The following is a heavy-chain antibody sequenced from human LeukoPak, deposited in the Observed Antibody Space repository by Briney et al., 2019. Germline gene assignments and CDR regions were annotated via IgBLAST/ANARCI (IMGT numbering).Heavy chain of an antibody. CDR1: GYTFTGYY. CDR2: INPNSGGT. D-gene: IGHD1-26*01. V-gene: IGHV1-2*06. Sequence: ASVKVSCKASGYTFTGYYMHWVRQAPGQGLEWMGRINPNSGGTNYAQKFQGRVTMTRDTSISTAYMELSSLRSEDTAVYYCARFGPYLELGPFDYWGQGTLVTVSS. CDR3: ARFGPYLELGPFDY. J-gene: IGHJ4*02.